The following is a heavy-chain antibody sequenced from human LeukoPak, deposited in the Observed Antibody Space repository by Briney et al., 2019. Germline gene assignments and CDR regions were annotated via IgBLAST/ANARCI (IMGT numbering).Heavy chain of an antibody. CDR3: ARSKGQLWLKVSNWFDP. J-gene: IGHJ5*02. CDR1: GGSFSGYY. D-gene: IGHD5-18*01. V-gene: IGHV4-34*01. CDR2: INHSGST. Sequence: SETLSLTCAVYGGSFSGYYWSWIRQPPGKGLEGIGEINHSGSTNYNPSLKSRVTISVETCKNQFSLKLGSVTAADTAVYYCARSKGQLWLKVSNWFDPWGQGTLVTVSS.